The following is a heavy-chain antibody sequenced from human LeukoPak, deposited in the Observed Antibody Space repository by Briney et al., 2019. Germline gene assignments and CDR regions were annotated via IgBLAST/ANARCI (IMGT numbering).Heavy chain of an antibody. D-gene: IGHD5-12*01. Sequence: GGSLRLSCAASGFTFSSYGFHWVRQAPGKGLEWVAVISYDGSNKYYADSVKGRFTISRDNSKNTLYLQMNSLRAEDTAVYYCARDLRAGGSDDYWGQGTLVTVSS. CDR3: ARDLRAGGSDDY. J-gene: IGHJ4*02. CDR2: ISYDGSNK. CDR1: GFTFSSYG. V-gene: IGHV3-30*19.